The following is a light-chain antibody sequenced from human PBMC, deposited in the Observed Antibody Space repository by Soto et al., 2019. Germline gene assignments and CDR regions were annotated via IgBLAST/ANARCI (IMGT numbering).Light chain of an antibody. CDR2: GAS. CDR1: ESISSHY. Sequence: EVVLMQSPDTLSLSPGERATLSCRASESISSHYIAWYQHKPGQAPRLLIFGASTRATGIPDRFSGSWSGTDFPLTISRLEPEDFAMYYCQSFGDSPFTFGPGTKVDIK. J-gene: IGKJ3*01. V-gene: IGKV3-20*01. CDR3: QSFGDSPFT.